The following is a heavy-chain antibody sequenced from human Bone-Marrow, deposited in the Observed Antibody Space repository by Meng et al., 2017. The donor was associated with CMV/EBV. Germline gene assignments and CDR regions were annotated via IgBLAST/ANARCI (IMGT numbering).Heavy chain of an antibody. V-gene: IGHV4-34*01. CDR1: SFSGYY. D-gene: IGHD3-22*01. CDR3: ARGHDTYDSSGYYQLHFDY. Sequence: SFSGYYWSWIRQPPGKGLEWIGEINHSGSTNYNPSLKSRVTISVDTSKNQFSLKLSSVTAADTAVYYCARGHDTYDSSGYYQLHFDYWGQGTLVTVSS. J-gene: IGHJ4*02. CDR2: INHSGST.